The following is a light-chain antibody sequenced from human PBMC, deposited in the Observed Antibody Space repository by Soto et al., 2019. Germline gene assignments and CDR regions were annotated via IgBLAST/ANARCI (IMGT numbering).Light chain of an antibody. V-gene: IGKV1D-12*01. J-gene: IGKJ4*01. CDR1: QGIGSW. Sequence: DIQMTQSPSSVSASVGDRVTITCRASQGIGSWLAWYQQKPGQAPKMVIFGVSNLQSGVPSRFTGSASGTDFTLTISNLQPEDFATYFCQQAESFPHTFGGGTKVEI. CDR3: QQAESFPHT. CDR2: GVS.